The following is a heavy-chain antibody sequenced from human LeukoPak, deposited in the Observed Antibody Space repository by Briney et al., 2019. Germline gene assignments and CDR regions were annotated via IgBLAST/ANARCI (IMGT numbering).Heavy chain of an antibody. CDR1: GGSFSGYY. Sequence: SETLSLTCAVYGGSFSGYYWSWIRQPPGKGLEWIGEINHSGSTNYNPSLKSRVTISVDTSKNQFSLKLSSVTAADTAVYYCARVEIEASGYVVDYWGQGTLVTVSS. J-gene: IGHJ4*02. D-gene: IGHD6-25*01. V-gene: IGHV4-34*01. CDR2: INHSGST. CDR3: ARVEIEASGYVVDY.